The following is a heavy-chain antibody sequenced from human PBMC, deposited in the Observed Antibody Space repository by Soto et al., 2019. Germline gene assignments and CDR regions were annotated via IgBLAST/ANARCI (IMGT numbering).Heavy chain of an antibody. CDR3: ARDQLRYFDWPYTYDAFDI. D-gene: IGHD3-9*01. J-gene: IGHJ3*02. Sequence: ASVKVSCKASGYAFTSYGISWVRQAPGQGLEWMGWISAYNGNTNYAQKLQGRVTMTTDTSTSTAYMELRSLRSDDTAVYYCARDQLRYFDWPYTYDAFDIWGQGTMVTVSS. V-gene: IGHV1-18*01. CDR2: ISAYNGNT. CDR1: GYAFTSYG.